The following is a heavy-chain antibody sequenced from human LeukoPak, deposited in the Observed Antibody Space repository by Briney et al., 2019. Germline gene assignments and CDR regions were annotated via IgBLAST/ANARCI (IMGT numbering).Heavy chain of an antibody. D-gene: IGHD6-19*01. CDR3: ARQRYSSGWRVDY. J-gene: IGHJ4*02. Sequence: SETLSLTCTVSSGSISTSNYYWGWVRQPPGKGLEWIGEINHSGSTNYNPSLKSRVTISVDTSKNQFSLKLSSVTAADTAVYYCARQRYSSGWRVDYWGQGTLVTVSS. CDR1: SGSISTSNYY. V-gene: IGHV4-39*01. CDR2: INHSGST.